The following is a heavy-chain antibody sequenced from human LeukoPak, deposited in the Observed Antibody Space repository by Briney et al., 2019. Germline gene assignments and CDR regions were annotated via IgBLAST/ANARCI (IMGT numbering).Heavy chain of an antibody. CDR1: GYTFTGYY. Sequence: ASVTVSCKASGYTFTGYYMHWVRQAPGQGLEWMGWINPNSGGTNYAQKFQGRVTMTRDTSITTAYMELSSLRSDDTAVYYCARHSPPDYWGQGTLVTVSS. CDR2: INPNSGGT. J-gene: IGHJ4*02. V-gene: IGHV1-2*02. CDR3: ARHSPPDY.